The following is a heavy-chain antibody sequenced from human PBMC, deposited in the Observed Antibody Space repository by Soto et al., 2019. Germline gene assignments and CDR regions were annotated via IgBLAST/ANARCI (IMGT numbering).Heavy chain of an antibody. CDR2: IDWDDDK. CDR3: ARMVYDILTGPPYYYYYGMDV. V-gene: IGHV2-70*11. CDR1: GFSLSTSGMC. J-gene: IGHJ6*02. D-gene: IGHD3-9*01. Sequence: SGPTLVNPTQALGLTCTFSGFSLSTSGMCVSWIRQPPGKALEWLARIDWDDDKYYSISLKTRLTISKDTSKNQVVLTMTNMDPVDTATYYCARMVYDILTGPPYYYYYGMDVWGQGTTVTVSS.